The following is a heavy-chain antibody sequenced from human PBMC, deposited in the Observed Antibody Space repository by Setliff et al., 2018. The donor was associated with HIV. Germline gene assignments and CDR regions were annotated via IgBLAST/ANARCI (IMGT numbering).Heavy chain of an antibody. CDR2: IYYSGNT. Sequence: SETLSLTCTVSGGSISSSSYYWGWIRQPPGKGLEWIGSIYYSGNTYYNPSLKSRVTISLDTSKNQFSLKLSSVTVADTAVYYCASGYGSGTYPGDWGQGTLVTVSS. CDR1: GGSISSSSYY. V-gene: IGHV4-39*07. J-gene: IGHJ4*02. D-gene: IGHD3-10*01. CDR3: ASGYGSGTYPGD.